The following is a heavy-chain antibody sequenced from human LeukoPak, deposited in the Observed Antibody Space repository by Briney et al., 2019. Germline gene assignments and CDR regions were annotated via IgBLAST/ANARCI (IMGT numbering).Heavy chain of an antibody. J-gene: IGHJ3*02. D-gene: IGHD3-22*01. V-gene: IGHV4-34*01. CDR2: INHSGST. CDR1: GGSFSGYY. CDR3: ARGLYYYDSSGYPERIDAFDI. Sequence: SETLSLTCAVYGGSFSGYYWSWIRQPPGKGLEWIGEINHSGSTNYNPSLKSRVTISVDTSKNQFSLKLSSVTAADTAVYYCARGLYYYDSSGYPERIDAFDIWGQGTMVTVSS.